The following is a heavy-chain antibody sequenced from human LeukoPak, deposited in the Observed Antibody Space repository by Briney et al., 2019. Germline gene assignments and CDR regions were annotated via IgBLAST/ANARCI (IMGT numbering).Heavy chain of an antibody. CDR1: GYTFTGYY. J-gene: IGHJ4*02. D-gene: IGHD4-17*01. CDR2: INPNSGGT. Sequence: ASVKVSCKASGYTFTGYYMHWVRQAPGQGLEWMGWINPNSGGTNYAQKFRGRVTMTRDTSISTAYMELSRLRSDDTAVYYCAREAMMATVTTNNFDYWGQGTLVTVSS. CDR3: AREAMMATVTTNNFDY. V-gene: IGHV1-2*02.